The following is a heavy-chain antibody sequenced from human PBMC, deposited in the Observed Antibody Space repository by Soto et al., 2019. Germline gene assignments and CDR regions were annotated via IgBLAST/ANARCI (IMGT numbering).Heavy chain of an antibody. CDR3: ARSCGGDCPYHDAFDI. J-gene: IGHJ3*02. V-gene: IGHV1-69*01. D-gene: IGHD2-21*02. CDR2: IIPIFGTA. CDR1: GGTFSSYA. Sequence: QVQLVQSGAEVKKPGSSVKVSCKASGGTFSSYAISWVRQAPGQGLEWMGGIIPIFGTANYAQKFQGRVTLTADESTSTADMGLGSLRSEDTAVYYCARSCGGDCPYHDAFDIWGQGTMVTVSS.